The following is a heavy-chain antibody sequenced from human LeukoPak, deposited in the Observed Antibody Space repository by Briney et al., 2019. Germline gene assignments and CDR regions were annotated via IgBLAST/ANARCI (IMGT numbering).Heavy chain of an antibody. V-gene: IGHV3-43*02. Sequence: PGGSLRLSCAASGFSFGDHSTHWARQPPGKGLEWVAIIIGDGRDTDYVDSVKGRFTISRDNSKGSLYLQMNSLRPEDTALYFCEHECGYCSGSSRYRSYYCPLDVWGKGPTVTVS. CDR2: IIGDGRDT. D-gene: IGHD2-15*01. CDR3: EHECGYCSGSSRYRSYYCPLDV. J-gene: IGHJ6*04. CDR1: GFSFGDHS.